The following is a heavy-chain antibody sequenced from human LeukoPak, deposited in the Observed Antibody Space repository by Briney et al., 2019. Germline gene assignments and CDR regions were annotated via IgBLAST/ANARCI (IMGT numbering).Heavy chain of an antibody. CDR3: ARHGTSSYYYYAMDG. J-gene: IGHJ6*02. D-gene: IGHD1-1*01. CDR1: GGSINDYY. V-gene: IGHV4-59*08. Sequence: SETLSLTCTVSGGSINDYYLSWIRQSPGKGLEWIGYMYYSGSTNYNPSLRSRVIISVDTSKNQFSLKLSSVTAADTAVYYCARHGTSSYYYYAMDGWGQGTTVS. CDR2: MYYSGST.